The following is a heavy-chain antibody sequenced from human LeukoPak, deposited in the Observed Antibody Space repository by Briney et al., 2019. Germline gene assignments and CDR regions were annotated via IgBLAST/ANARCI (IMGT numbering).Heavy chain of an antibody. CDR2: IGGDGTTT. Sequence: PGGSLRLSCAASGFTFSSYSMQWVRQAPGEGLVWVSRIGGDGTTTAYADSVKGRFTISRDNAKNTLYLQMNSLRAEDTAMYYCVRDHNFGIDSCGQGALVTVSS. CDR3: VRDHNFGIDS. CDR1: GFTFSSYS. D-gene: IGHD1-1*01. V-gene: IGHV3-74*01. J-gene: IGHJ4*02.